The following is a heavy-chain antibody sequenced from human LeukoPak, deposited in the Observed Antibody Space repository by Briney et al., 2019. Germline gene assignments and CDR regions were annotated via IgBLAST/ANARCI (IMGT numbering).Heavy chain of an antibody. CDR3: ASVKTGYSSGWYRPFDY. Sequence: GASVKVSCKASGYTFTGYYMHWVRQAPGQGLVWMGRINPNSGGTNYAQKFQGRVTMTRDTSISTAYMELSRLRSDDTAVYYCASVKTGYSSGWYRPFDYWGQGTLVTVSS. V-gene: IGHV1-2*06. CDR2: INPNSGGT. CDR1: GYTFTGYY. D-gene: IGHD6-19*01. J-gene: IGHJ4*02.